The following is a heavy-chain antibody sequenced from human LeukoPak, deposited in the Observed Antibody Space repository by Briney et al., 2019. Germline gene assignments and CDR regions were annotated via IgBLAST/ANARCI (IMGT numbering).Heavy chain of an antibody. CDR3: AGHHPRNTVDF. V-gene: IGHV4-59*08. J-gene: IGHJ4*02. Sequence: TPSETLSLTCTVSGGSISSYYWSWIRQPPGKGLEWIAYISDIGSSNYNPSLKSRVTISLDTSKNHFSLQLSSVTAADTAVYYCAGHHPRNTVDFWGQGTLVTVSS. CDR1: GGSISSYY. CDR2: ISDIGSS. D-gene: IGHD2/OR15-2a*01.